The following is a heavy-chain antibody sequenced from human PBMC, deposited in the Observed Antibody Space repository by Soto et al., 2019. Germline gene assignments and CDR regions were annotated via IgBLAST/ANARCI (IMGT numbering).Heavy chain of an antibody. D-gene: IGHD3-22*01. J-gene: IGHJ4*02. V-gene: IGHV4-34*01. Sequence: PSETLSLTCAVYGGSFSGYYWSWIRQPPGKGLEWIGEINHSGSTNYNPSLKSRVTISVDTSKNQFSLKLSSVTAADTAVYYCASSGTYYYDSSGYYRRTRDFDYWGQGTLVTVSS. CDR3: ASSGTYYYDSSGYYRRTRDFDY. CDR2: INHSGST. CDR1: GGSFSGYY.